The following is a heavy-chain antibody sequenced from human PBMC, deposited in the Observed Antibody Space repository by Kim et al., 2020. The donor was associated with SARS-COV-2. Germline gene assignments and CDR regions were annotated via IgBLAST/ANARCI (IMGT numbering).Heavy chain of an antibody. CDR3: ARAFTPDRYSSSRYYYYYGMDV. CDR1: GFTFSSYS. D-gene: IGHD6-13*01. Sequence: GGSLRLSCAASGFTFSSYSMNWVRQAPGKGLEWVSSISSSSSYIYYADSVKGRFTISRDNAKNSLYLQMNSLRAEDTAVYYCARAFTPDRYSSSRYYYYYGMDVWGQGTTVTVSS. V-gene: IGHV3-21*01. J-gene: IGHJ6*02. CDR2: ISSSSSYI.